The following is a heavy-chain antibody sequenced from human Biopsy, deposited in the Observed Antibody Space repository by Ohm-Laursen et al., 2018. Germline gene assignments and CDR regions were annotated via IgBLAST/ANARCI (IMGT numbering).Heavy chain of an antibody. Sequence: SLRLSCAASGFTFNAYWMYWVRQVPGKGPEWVSTISANGATSYYADSVKGRFTISRDNSKNTLYLQMNSVRADDTAIYYCAKGGSITIFGVVINNCFDPWGQGTRVTVSS. V-gene: IGHV3-23*01. J-gene: IGHJ5*02. CDR1: GFTFNAYW. D-gene: IGHD3-3*01. CDR3: AKGGSITIFGVVINNCFDP. CDR2: ISANGATS.